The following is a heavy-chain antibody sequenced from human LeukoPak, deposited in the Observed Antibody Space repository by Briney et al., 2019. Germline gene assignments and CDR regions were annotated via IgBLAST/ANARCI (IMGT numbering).Heavy chain of an antibody. CDR3: ARRVSGPFGGSYNYYYYMDV. V-gene: IGHV3-7*03. CDR1: GFTFSSYW. J-gene: IGHJ6*03. Sequence: GGSLRLSCAASGFTFSSYWMSWVRQAPGKGLEWVANIKQDGSEKYYVDSVKGRFTISRDNAKNSLYLQMNTLRVEDSALYYCARRVSGPFGGSYNYYYYMDVWGKGTTVTVSS. D-gene: IGHD3-16*01. CDR2: IKQDGSEK.